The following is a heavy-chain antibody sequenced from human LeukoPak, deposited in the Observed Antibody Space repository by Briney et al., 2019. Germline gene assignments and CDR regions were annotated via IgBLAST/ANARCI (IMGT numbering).Heavy chain of an antibody. D-gene: IGHD3-22*01. Sequence: GGSLRLSCAASGFTFSSYSMNWVRQVPGKGLEWVGRIKSKTDGGTADYAAPVKGRFTISRDDSKNTLYLQMNSLKTEDTAVYYCTTGPFYYDSQLPDYWGQGTLVTVSS. CDR3: TTGPFYYDSQLPDY. CDR2: IKSKTDGGTA. V-gene: IGHV3-15*07. CDR1: GFTFSSYS. J-gene: IGHJ4*02.